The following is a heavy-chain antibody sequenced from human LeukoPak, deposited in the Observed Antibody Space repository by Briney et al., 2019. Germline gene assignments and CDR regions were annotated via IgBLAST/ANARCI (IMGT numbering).Heavy chain of an antibody. Sequence: GGSLRLSCAASGFTFSSYSMNWVRQAPGKGLEWVSSISSSSSYIYYADSVKGRFTISRDNAKNSLYLQMNSLRAEDTAVYYCARDPYYYDSSGGFIDAFDIWGQGTMVTVSS. CDR2: ISSSSSYI. D-gene: IGHD3-22*01. V-gene: IGHV3-21*01. CDR3: ARDPYYYDSSGGFIDAFDI. CDR1: GFTFSSYS. J-gene: IGHJ3*02.